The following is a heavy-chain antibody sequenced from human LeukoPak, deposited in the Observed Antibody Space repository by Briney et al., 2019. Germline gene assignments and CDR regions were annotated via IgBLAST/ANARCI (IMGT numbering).Heavy chain of an antibody. J-gene: IGHJ5*02. D-gene: IGHD1-1*01. Sequence: SETLSLTCTVSGGSISSSRYYWGWIRRPPGKGLEWIGSIYYSGSTYYNPSLKSRVTISVDTSKNQFSLKLSSVTAADTAVYYCARRYLRNWFDPWGQGTLVTVSS. V-gene: IGHV4-39*01. CDR2: IYYSGST. CDR1: GGSISSSRYY. CDR3: ARRYLRNWFDP.